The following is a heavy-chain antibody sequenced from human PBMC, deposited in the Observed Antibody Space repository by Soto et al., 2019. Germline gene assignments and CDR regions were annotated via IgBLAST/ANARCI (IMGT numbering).Heavy chain of an antibody. D-gene: IGHD2-15*01. CDR3: ARDLGGCSGGSCRYNWFDP. Sequence: SVKVSCKASGGTFSSYVISWGRQAPVQGPEWMGGIIPMYGTVNYAQKFQDRVTIIADTSTSTAYMELSSLRSEDTAVYYCARDLGGCSGGSCRYNWFDPWGQGTLVTVSS. CDR2: IIPMYGTV. J-gene: IGHJ5*02. CDR1: GGTFSSYV. V-gene: IGHV1-69*06.